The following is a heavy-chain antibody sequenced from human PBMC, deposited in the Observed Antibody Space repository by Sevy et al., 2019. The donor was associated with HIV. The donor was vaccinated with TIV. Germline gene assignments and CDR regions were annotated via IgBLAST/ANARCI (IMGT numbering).Heavy chain of an antibody. CDR1: GFTFSNYA. J-gene: IGHJ3*02. Sequence: GGSLRLSCAASGFTFSNYAMSWVRQAPGKGLEWVSGISGSGGTTYYADSVKGRFTISRDNSKNTLYLQMNSLRAEDTAVYYCAKEGGCISSWYDAFDIWGQGTMVTVSS. CDR2: ISGSGGTT. CDR3: AKEGGCISSWYDAFDI. V-gene: IGHV3-23*01. D-gene: IGHD6-13*01.